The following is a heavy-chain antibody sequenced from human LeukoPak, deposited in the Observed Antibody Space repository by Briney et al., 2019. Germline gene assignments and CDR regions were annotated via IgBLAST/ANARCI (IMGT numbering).Heavy chain of an antibody. CDR1: GFTFSSYG. Sequence: GGSLRLSCAASGFTFSSYGMHWARQAPGKGLEWVAFIRYDGSNKYYADSVKGRFTISRDNSKNTLYLQMNSLRAEDTAVYYCAKDGVGATATQHWGQGTLVTVSS. V-gene: IGHV3-30*02. CDR3: AKDGVGATATQH. D-gene: IGHD1-26*01. J-gene: IGHJ1*01. CDR2: IRYDGSNK.